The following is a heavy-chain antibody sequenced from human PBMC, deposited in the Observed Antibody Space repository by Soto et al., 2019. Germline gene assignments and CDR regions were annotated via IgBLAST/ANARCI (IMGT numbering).Heavy chain of an antibody. CDR1: GFTFSSYA. Sequence: DVQLLESGGGLVQPEGSLRLSCAASGFTFSSYAMGWVRQGPGKGLEWVAVVSIGGSTHYADSVRGRFTISRDNSKNTLSLQMKRLTAEDTAVYFCAKRRGAGGHFDYWGQGALVTVSS. CDR3: AKRRGAGGHFDY. CDR2: VSIGGST. D-gene: IGHD2-15*01. V-gene: IGHV3-23*01. J-gene: IGHJ4*02.